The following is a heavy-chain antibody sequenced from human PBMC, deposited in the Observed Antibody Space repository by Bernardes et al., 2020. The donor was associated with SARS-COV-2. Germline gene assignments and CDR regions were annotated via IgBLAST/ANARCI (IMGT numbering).Heavy chain of an antibody. J-gene: IGHJ6*02. CDR2: INPNSGGT. CDR3: ATRGIVGGYYYGMDV. Sequence: SVKVSCKASGYTFTGYYMHWVRQAPGQGLEWMGWINPNSGGTNYAQKFQGRVTMTRDTSISTAYMELSRLRSDDTAVYYCATRGIVGGYYYGMDVWGQGTTVTVSS. D-gene: IGHD3-16*01. CDR1: GYTFTGYY. V-gene: IGHV1-2*02.